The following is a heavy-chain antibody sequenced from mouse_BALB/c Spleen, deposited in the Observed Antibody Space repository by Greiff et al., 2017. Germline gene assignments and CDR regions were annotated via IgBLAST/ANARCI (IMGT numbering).Heavy chain of an antibody. Sequence: EVQVVESGGGLVQPGGSLKLSCAASGFTFSSYTMSWVRQTPEKRLEWVAYISNGGGSTYYPDTVKGRFTISRDNAKNTLYLQMSSLKSEDTAMYYCARHLTTGYPYYFDYWGQGTTLTVSS. CDR3: ARHLTTGYPYYFDY. D-gene: IGHD1-1*01. CDR1: GFTFSSYT. CDR2: ISNGGGST. J-gene: IGHJ2*01. V-gene: IGHV5-12-2*01.